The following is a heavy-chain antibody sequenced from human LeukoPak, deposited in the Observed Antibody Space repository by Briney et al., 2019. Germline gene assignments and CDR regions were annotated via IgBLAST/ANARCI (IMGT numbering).Heavy chain of an antibody. CDR1: GFTFSSYG. V-gene: IGHV3-33*01. CDR2: ISYDGNGR. CDR3: ARDVNAAKNGLHYGADC. Sequence: PGGSLRLSCEASGFTFSSYGMHWVRQAPGKGLEWVAIISYDGNGRYYVDSVGGRFTISRDNSKNTVDLQMDSLRAEDTAVYYCARDVNAAKNGLHYGADCWGQGSLVTVSS. J-gene: IGHJ4*02. D-gene: IGHD3-16*01.